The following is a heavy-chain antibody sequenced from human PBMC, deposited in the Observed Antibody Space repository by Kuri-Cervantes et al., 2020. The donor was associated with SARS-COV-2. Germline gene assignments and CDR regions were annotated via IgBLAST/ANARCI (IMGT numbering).Heavy chain of an antibody. J-gene: IGHJ6*02. CDR1: GYTFTSYG. CDR3: ARDRRTLSDYYGMDV. CDR2: ISAYNGNT. V-gene: IGHV1-18*01. Sequence: ASVKVSCKASGYTFTSYGISWVRQAPGQGLEWMGWISAYNGNTNYAQKLQGRVTMTTDTSTSTAYMELSSLRSEDTAVYYCARDRRTLSDYYGMDVWGQGTTVTVSS. D-gene: IGHD1-14*01.